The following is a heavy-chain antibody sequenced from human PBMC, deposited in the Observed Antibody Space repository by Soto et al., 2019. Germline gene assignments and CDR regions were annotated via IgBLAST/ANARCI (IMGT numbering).Heavy chain of an antibody. Sequence: EVQLVESGGGLVQPGGSLRLSCAASGFTFSSYWMHWVRQVPGKGLVWVSRINRDGSSTSYADSVKGRFTISRDNAKNTLYLQMNSLRAEDTAVYYCARVGSWSGSYYYMDVWGKGTTVTVSS. J-gene: IGHJ6*03. CDR2: INRDGSST. CDR3: ARVGSWSGSYYYMDV. CDR1: GFTFSSYW. V-gene: IGHV3-74*01. D-gene: IGHD3-3*01.